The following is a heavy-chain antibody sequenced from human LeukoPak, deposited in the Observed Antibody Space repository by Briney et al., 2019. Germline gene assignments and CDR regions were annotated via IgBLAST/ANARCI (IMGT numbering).Heavy chain of an antibody. CDR2: INPNSGGT. Sequence: ASVNVSCKASGYTFTGYYMHWVRQAPGQGLEWMGWINPNSGGTNYAQKFQGGVTMTRDTSISTAYMELSRLRSDDTAVYYCSRFQGGKGGYYFDYWGQGTLVTVSS. V-gene: IGHV1-2*02. J-gene: IGHJ4*02. CDR1: GYTFTGYY. D-gene: IGHD4-23*01. CDR3: SRFQGGKGGYYFDY.